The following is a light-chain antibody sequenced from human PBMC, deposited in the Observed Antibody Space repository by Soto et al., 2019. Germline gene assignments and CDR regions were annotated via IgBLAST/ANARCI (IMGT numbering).Light chain of an antibody. V-gene: IGKV3-20*01. CDR3: QQYGTSQLT. CDR2: GAS. CDR1: QSVTSRY. J-gene: IGKJ4*01. Sequence: IVLTQSPGTLSLSPGERATLSCRAVQSVTSRYIAWYQQKPGQAPRLLVYGASTRATGIPVRFSGSGSGTDFTLTISRLEPDDFALYYCQQYGTSQLTVGGGTKVEI.